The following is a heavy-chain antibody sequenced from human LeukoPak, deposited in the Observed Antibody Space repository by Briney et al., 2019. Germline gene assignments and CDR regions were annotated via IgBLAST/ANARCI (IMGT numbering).Heavy chain of an antibody. CDR3: ARDRVVFSPADY. CDR2: ISAYNGNT. Sequence: GASVKVSCKASGYTFTSYGISWVRQAPGQGLEWMGWISAYNGNTNYAQKLQGRVTMTTDTSTGTAYMELRSPRSDDTAVYYCARDRVVFSPADYWGQGTLDTVSS. D-gene: IGHD2-21*01. J-gene: IGHJ4*02. V-gene: IGHV1-18*01. CDR1: GYTFTSYG.